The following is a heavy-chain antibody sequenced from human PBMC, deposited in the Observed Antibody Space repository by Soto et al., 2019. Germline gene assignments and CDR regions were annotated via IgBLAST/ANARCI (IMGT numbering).Heavy chain of an antibody. CDR2: IIPIFGIG. J-gene: IGHJ6*02. CDR1: GGTFNRYA. CDR3: ARSAITLFGVVSIPPHYYSEMDV. V-gene: IGHV1-69*13. D-gene: IGHD3-3*01. Sequence: SVKVSCKASGGTFNRYAISWVRQAPGQGLEWMGGIIPIFGIGNDAQRFQGRVTITADESTGTAYMELGSLRSEDTGVYYCARSAITLFGVVSIPPHYYSEMDVWGQGTTVTVSS.